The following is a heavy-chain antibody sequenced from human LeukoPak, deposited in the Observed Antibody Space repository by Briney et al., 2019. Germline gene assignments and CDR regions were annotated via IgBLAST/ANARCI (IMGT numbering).Heavy chain of an antibody. CDR3: ARDLPKTGYVGACDI. J-gene: IGHJ3*02. D-gene: IGHD5-12*01. CDR1: GFTFSDYA. Sequence: PGGSLRLSCAASGFTFSDYAMHWVRQAPGKGLEWVALISYDGSDKYYADSVKGRFTISRDNSMNTLYLQMNSLRAEDTAVYYCARDLPKTGYVGACDIWGQGTMVTVSS. CDR2: ISYDGSDK. V-gene: IGHV3-30*03.